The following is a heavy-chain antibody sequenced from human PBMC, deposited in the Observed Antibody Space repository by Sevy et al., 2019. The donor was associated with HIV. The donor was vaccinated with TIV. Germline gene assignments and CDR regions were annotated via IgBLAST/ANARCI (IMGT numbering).Heavy chain of an antibody. D-gene: IGHD5-12*01. CDR3: AGYIVATKDDAFDI. V-gene: IGHV1-69*06. Sequence: ASVKVSCKASGGTFSSYAISWVRQAPGQGLEWMGGIIPIFGTANYAQKFQGRVTITADKSTSTAYMELSSLRSEDTAVYYCAGYIVATKDDAFDIWGQGTMVTVSS. CDR1: GGTFSSYA. CDR2: IIPIFGTA. J-gene: IGHJ3*02.